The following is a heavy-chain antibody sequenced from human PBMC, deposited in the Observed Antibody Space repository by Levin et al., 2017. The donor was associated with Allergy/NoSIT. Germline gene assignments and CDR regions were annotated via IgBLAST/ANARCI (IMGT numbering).Heavy chain of an antibody. D-gene: IGHD3-22*01. CDR3: AKDKNSYYDSSGHDY. Sequence: GGSLRLSCAASGFTFDDYAMHWVRQAPGKGLEWVSGISWNSGSIGYADSVKGRFTISRDNAKNSLYLQMNSLRAEDTALYYCAKDKNSYYDSSGHDYWGQGTLVTVSS. CDR1: GFTFDDYA. V-gene: IGHV3-9*01. CDR2: ISWNSGSI. J-gene: IGHJ4*02.